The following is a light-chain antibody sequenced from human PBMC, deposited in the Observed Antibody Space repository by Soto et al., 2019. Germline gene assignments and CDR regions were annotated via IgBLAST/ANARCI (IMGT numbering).Light chain of an antibody. V-gene: IGKV3-20*01. CDR3: QQYNSSPWT. Sequence: VVLTQSPGTLSLSPGERATLSCRASQSISSSQVAWYKHKPGQAPRLLLYGAFKRATGTPDRISGSGSETDFTLTISRLEPDDFAVYYCQQYNSSPWTFGQGTKVEIK. CDR2: GAF. J-gene: IGKJ1*01. CDR1: QSISSSQ.